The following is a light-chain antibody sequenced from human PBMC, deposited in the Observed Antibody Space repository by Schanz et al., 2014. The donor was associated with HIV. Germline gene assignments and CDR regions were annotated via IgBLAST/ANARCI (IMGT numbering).Light chain of an antibody. V-gene: IGLV2-14*01. CDR2: DVS. Sequence: QSALTQPASVSGSPGQSITISCTGTSSDVGGYNYVSWYQQHPGKAPKVMIYDVSNRPSGVPDRFSGSKSGTSASLAITGLQAEDEADYYCQSYDSGLSGWVFGGGTKLTVL. CDR3: QSYDSGLSGWV. CDR1: SSDVGGYNY. J-gene: IGLJ3*02.